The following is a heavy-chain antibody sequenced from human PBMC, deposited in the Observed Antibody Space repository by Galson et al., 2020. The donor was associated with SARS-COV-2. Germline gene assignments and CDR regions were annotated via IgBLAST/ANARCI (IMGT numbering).Heavy chain of an antibody. V-gene: IGHV3-9*01. J-gene: IGHJ4*02. Sequence: GGSLRLSCAASGFTFDDYAMHWVRQAPGKGLEWVSGISWNSGSIGYADSVKGRFTISRDNAKNSLYLQMNSLRAEDTALYYCAKAGWIQLWRLQNYFDYWGQGTLVTVSS. CDR3: AKAGWIQLWRLQNYFDY. CDR1: GFTFDDYA. CDR2: ISWNSGSI. D-gene: IGHD5-18*01.